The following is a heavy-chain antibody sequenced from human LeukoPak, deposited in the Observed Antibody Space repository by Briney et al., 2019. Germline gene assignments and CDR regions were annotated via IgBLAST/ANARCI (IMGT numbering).Heavy chain of an antibody. D-gene: IGHD5-12*01. V-gene: IGHV4-59*01. CDR2: IYYSGST. Sequence: SETLSLTCTTSGGSISSYHWSWIRQPPGKGLEWIGYIYYSGSTNYNPSLKSRVTISVDTSKNQVSLNLSSATAADTAVYYCARGGYSGYDRDAFDIWGQGTMVTVSS. CDR3: ARGGYSGYDRDAFDI. J-gene: IGHJ3*02. CDR1: GGSISSYH.